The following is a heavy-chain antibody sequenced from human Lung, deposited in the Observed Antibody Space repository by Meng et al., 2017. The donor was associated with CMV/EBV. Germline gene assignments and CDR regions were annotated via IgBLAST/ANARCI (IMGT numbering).Heavy chain of an antibody. D-gene: IGHD3-10*01. CDR2: ISGSGLST. J-gene: IGHJ4*02. CDR3: ANSPGVYGSFFDF. CDR1: GFTFSNYA. V-gene: IGHV3-23*01. Sequence: ESXKISXAASGFTFSNYAISWVRQAPGKGLECVSTISGSGLSTYSADFVKGRFTLSRDNSKNTLYLQMFNLRAADTAVYYCANSPGVYGSFFDFWGQVTXVNGYS.